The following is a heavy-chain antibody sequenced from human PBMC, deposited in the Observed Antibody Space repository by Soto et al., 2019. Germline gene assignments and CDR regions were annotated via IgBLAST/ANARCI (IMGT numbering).Heavy chain of an antibody. CDR3: ARGGLVVSYGMDV. CDR2: IYSGGST. V-gene: IGHV3-53*01. Sequence: GGSLRLSCAASGFTFSDSYMAWIRQAPGKGLEWVSVIYSGGSTYYADSVKGRFTISRDNSKNTLYLQMNSLRAEDTAVYYCARGGLVVSYGMDVWGQGTTVTVSS. CDR1: GFTFSDSY. J-gene: IGHJ6*02. D-gene: IGHD6-6*01.